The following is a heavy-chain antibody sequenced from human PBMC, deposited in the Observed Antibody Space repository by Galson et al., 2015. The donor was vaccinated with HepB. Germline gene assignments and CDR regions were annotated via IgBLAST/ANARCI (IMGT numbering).Heavy chain of an antibody. D-gene: IGHD1-26*01. CDR2: ISSRGSTI. CDR1: GFTFSDYY. V-gene: IGHV3-11*01. J-gene: IGHJ4*02. Sequence: SLRLSCAASGFTFSDYYMSWIRQAPGKGLEWVSYISSRGSTIYYADSVKGRFTISRDNAKNSLYLQMNSLRAEDTAVYYCARDQVKYQMHGELPDSRDLYADYWGQGTLVTVSS. CDR3: ARDQVKYQMHGELPDSRDLYADY.